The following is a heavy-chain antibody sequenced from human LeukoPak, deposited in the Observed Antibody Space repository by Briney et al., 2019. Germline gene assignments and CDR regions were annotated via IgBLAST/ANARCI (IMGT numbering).Heavy chain of an antibody. CDR1: GGSINSANYY. J-gene: IGHJ6*03. Sequence: SETLSLTCTVSGGSINSANYYWGWLRQAPGKGLEWIGSINYSETTYDNPSLKSRVTISIETSKNQFSLKLSSVTASDTAVYYCARQRADYYYYYVDVWGKRTTVAVS. V-gene: IGHV4-39*01. CDR3: ARQRADYYYYYVDV. CDR2: INYSETT.